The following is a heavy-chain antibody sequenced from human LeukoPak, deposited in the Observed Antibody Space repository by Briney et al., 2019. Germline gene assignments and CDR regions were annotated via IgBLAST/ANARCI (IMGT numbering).Heavy chain of an antibody. CDR1: GFTFISFG. CDR2: IYSGGST. CDR3: ARDLFRFGESGFDY. D-gene: IGHD3-10*01. Sequence: GGSLRLSCAASGFTFISFGMNWVRQAPGKGLEWVSVIYSGGSTYYADSVKGRFTISRDNSKNTLYLQMNSLRAEDTAVYYCARDLFRFGESGFDYWGQGTLVTVSS. V-gene: IGHV3-66*01. J-gene: IGHJ4*02.